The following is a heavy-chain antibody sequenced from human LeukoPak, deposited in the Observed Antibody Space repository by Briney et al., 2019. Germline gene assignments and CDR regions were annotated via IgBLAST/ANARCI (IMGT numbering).Heavy chain of an antibody. J-gene: IGHJ4*02. CDR3: ARLGDVEVNGGTLDY. Sequence: SETLSLTCTVSGGSISGNYSWGWIRQPPGQGLEWIGSIFYTGESKHNPSLRSRVAVSIDASTNQIFLKVTSVTVADTAVYFCARLGDVEVNGGTLDYWGQGILVTVSS. CDR2: IFYTGES. V-gene: IGHV4-39*01. CDR1: GGSISGNYS. D-gene: IGHD7-27*01.